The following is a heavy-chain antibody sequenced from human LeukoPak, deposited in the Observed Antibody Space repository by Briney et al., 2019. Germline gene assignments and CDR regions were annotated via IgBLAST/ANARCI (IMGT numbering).Heavy chain of an antibody. V-gene: IGHV4-4*07. CDR3: AREPSSGREPTSGRPLDY. Sequence: SETLSLTCTVSGGSISGYFWSWIRQPAGKGLEWIGRIYSSGSNNYNPSLKSRVTMSLDTSRNHFSLNLSSVTAADTAVYYCAREPSSGREPTSGRPLDYWGQGTLVTVSS. CDR2: IYSSGSN. J-gene: IGHJ4*02. D-gene: IGHD3-22*01. CDR1: GGSISGYF.